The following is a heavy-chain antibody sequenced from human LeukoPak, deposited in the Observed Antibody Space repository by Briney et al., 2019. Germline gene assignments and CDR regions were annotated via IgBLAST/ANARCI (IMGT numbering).Heavy chain of an antibody. CDR3: ARGDSSTWYGWFDP. CDR1: GYSISSGYY. CDR2: IYHSGGT. Sequence: SETLSLTCTVSGYSISSGYYWGWIRQPPGKGLEWIGSIYHSGGTDYNPSLKSRVTISVDTSKNQFSLNLSSVTAADTAVYYCARGDSSTWYGWFDPWGQGTLVTVSS. J-gene: IGHJ5*02. V-gene: IGHV4-38-2*02. D-gene: IGHD6-13*01.